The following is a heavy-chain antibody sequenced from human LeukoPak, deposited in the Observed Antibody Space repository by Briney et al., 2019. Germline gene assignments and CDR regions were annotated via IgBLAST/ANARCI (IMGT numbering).Heavy chain of an antibody. Sequence: GGSLRLSCTASGFTFSSYGMNWVRQAPGKGLEWVSFVSIGGSFIYYADSVKGRFTISRDDAKNSLYLQMNSLTAEDTAEYYCARNKINTVTTGWYFDLWGRGTLVSVSS. CDR1: GFTFSSYG. CDR3: ARNKINTVTTGWYFDL. J-gene: IGHJ2*01. CDR2: VSIGGSFI. V-gene: IGHV3-21*01. D-gene: IGHD4-17*01.